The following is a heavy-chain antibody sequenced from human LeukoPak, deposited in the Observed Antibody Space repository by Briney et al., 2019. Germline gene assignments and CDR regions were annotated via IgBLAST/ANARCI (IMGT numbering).Heavy chain of an antibody. J-gene: IGHJ4*02. CDR3: ARDRWTTQGFSFDY. CDR1: GVSISSGGYY. D-gene: IGHD4-17*01. CDR2: IYYSGST. V-gene: IGHV4-31*03. Sequence: PSETLSLTCPVAGVSISSGGYYCSWIRQHPGKGLEWIGYIYYSGSTYYNPSLKSRVTISVDTSKNQFSLKLSSVTAADTAVYYCARDRWTTQGFSFDYWGQGTLVTVSS.